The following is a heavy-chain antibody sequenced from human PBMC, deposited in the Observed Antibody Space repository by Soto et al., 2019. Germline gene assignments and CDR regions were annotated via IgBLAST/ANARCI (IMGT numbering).Heavy chain of an antibody. J-gene: IGHJ4*02. CDR3: ARDSGRMSEHYFDY. CDR1: GYTFTSYG. CDR2: ISAYNGNT. Sequence: GASVKVSCKASGYTFTSYGISWVRQAPGQGLEWMGWISAYNGNTNYAQKLQGRVTMTTDTSTSTAYMELRSLRSDDTAVYYCARDSGRMSEHYFDYWGQGTLVTVSS. V-gene: IGHV1-18*01. D-gene: IGHD3-10*01.